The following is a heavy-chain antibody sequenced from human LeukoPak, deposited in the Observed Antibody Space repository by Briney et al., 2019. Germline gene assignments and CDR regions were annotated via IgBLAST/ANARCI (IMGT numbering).Heavy chain of an antibody. CDR2: IYPGYSDA. CDR3: VRFGLTSSLDH. Sequence: GESLKISCKISGYKLTNNWIGWVRQVPGKGLEWMGLIYPGYSDAKYSPCFQGQVTLSVDASISTAYLQLSGLRASDTAIYYCVRFGLTSSLDHWGQGTLVTVSS. CDR1: GYKLTNNW. V-gene: IGHV5-51*01. J-gene: IGHJ5*02. D-gene: IGHD6-13*01.